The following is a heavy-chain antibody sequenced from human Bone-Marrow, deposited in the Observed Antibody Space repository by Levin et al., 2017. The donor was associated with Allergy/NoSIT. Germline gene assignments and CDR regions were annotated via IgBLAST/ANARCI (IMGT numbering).Heavy chain of an antibody. Sequence: SGPTLVKPTETLTLTCTVSGFSLSNARMGVSWIRQPPGKALEWLAHIFSNDEKSYSTSLKSRLTISKDTSKSQVVLTMTNMDPVDTATYYCARIREDNWNDYYYYGMDVWGQGTTVTVSS. J-gene: IGHJ6*02. V-gene: IGHV2-26*01. CDR2: IFSNDEK. CDR3: ARIREDNWNDYYYYGMDV. D-gene: IGHD1-20*01. CDR1: GFSLSNARMG.